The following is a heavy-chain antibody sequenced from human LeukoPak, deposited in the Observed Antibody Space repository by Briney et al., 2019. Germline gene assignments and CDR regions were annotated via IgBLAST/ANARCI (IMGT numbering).Heavy chain of an antibody. V-gene: IGHV3-11*05. J-gene: IGHJ4*02. CDR3: ARAESCSSTSCPPYFDY. D-gene: IGHD2-2*01. Sequence: GGSLRLSCAASGFTFSDYYMSWIRQAPGKGLEWVSYISSSSSYTNYADSVKGRFTISRDKAKKSLYLQMNSLRAEDTAVYYCARAESCSSTSCPPYFDYWGQGTLVTVSS. CDR1: GFTFSDYY. CDR2: ISSSSSYT.